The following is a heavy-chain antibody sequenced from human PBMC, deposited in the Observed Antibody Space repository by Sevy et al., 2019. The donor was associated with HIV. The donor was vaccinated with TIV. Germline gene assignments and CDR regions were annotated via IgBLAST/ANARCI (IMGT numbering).Heavy chain of an antibody. J-gene: IGHJ4*02. Sequence: ASVKVSCKASGYNIKNYAINWVRQAPGQGLEWMGWINTNTGNPTYAQAFKGRFVFSLDTSVSTAYLQIPSLEAEDTAIYFCASPFLYSNAPEADYWGQGTLVTVSS. V-gene: IGHV7-4-1*01. D-gene: IGHD5-18*01. CDR2: INTNTGNP. CDR1: GYNIKNYA. CDR3: ASPFLYSNAPEADY.